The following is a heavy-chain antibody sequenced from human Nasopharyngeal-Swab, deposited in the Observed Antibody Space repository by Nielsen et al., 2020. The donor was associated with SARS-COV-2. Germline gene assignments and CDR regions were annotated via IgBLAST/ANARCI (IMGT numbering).Heavy chain of an antibody. CDR3: ARVVVIHGAMDV. CDR2: ISAYNGNT. D-gene: IGHD2-21*01. V-gene: IGHV1-18*01. J-gene: IGHJ6*02. Sequence: WVRQAPGQGFEWMGWISAYNGNTNYAQKLQGRVTMTTDTSTSTAYMELRSLRSDDTAVYYCARVVVIHGAMDVWGQGTTVTVSS.